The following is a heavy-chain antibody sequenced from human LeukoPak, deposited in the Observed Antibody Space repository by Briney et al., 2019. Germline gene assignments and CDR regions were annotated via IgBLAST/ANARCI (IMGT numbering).Heavy chain of an antibody. D-gene: IGHD3-10*01. J-gene: IGHJ3*02. V-gene: IGHV3-74*01. CDR3: ARAYGSESYLAFDI. CDR1: GFTFSSYW. Sequence: GGSLRLSCAASGFTFSSYWMHWVRQAPGKGLVWVPRINTDGSSTSYADSVKGRFTISRDNAKNTLYLQMNSLRAEDTAVYYCARAYGSESYLAFDIWGQGTMVTVSS. CDR2: INTDGSST.